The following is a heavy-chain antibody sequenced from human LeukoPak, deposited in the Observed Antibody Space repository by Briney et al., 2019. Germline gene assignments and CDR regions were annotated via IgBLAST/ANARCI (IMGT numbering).Heavy chain of an antibody. CDR2: IYYSGST. V-gene: IGHV4-59*01. D-gene: IGHD3-16*01. J-gene: IGHJ6*03. CDR3: ARDLLGAQGGYYYMDV. Sequence: SETLSLTCTVSGGSISSYYWSWTRQPPGKGLEWIGYIYYSGSTNYNPSLKSRVTISVDTSKNQFSLKLSSVTAADTAVYYCARDLLGAQGGYYYMDVWGKGTTVTVSS. CDR1: GGSISSYY.